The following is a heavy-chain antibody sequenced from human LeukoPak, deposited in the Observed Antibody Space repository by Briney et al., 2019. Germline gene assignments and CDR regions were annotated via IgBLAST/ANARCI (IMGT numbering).Heavy chain of an antibody. V-gene: IGHV3-7*01. J-gene: IGHJ4*02. CDR2: IKQDGSEK. Sequence: GGSLRLSCAASGFTFSSYSMNWVRQAPGKRMEWVANIKQDGSEKHYADSVKGRFTISRDNAKNSLFLQMSGLRAEDTAVYYCSRSLDYWGQGALVTVSS. CDR1: GFTFSSYS. CDR3: SRSLDY.